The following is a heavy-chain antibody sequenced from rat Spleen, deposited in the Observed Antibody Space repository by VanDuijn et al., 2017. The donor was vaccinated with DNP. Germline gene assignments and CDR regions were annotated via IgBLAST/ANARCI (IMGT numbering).Heavy chain of an antibody. J-gene: IGHJ1*01. Sequence: EVQLVESGGGLVQPGRSLKLSCAASGFTFSTYAIHWIRQAPRKGLEWVASISPSGGNTYYRDSVKGRFTISRDNAKNTLYLQMNSLRSEDTATYYCTRGAGSPYWSFDFWGPGTVVTVSS. CDR1: GFTFSTYA. CDR2: ISPSGGNT. D-gene: IGHD5-1*01. CDR3: TRGAGSPYWSFDF. V-gene: IGHV5-19*01.